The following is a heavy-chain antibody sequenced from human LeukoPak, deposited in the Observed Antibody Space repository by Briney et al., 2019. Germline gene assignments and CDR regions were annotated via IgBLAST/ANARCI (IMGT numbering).Heavy chain of an antibody. Sequence: PSETLSLTCDVSGGSINDRDWWTWVRQAPGKGLEWVSAISGSGSGTYYAGSVKGRFTISRDSSKNTLYLQMNSLRAEDTAVYCCAKDSRGSSVRVFDYWGQGTLVTVSS. D-gene: IGHD5/OR15-5a*01. CDR1: GGSINDRDW. CDR3: AKDSRGSSVRVFDY. J-gene: IGHJ4*02. V-gene: IGHV3-23*01. CDR2: ISGSGSGT.